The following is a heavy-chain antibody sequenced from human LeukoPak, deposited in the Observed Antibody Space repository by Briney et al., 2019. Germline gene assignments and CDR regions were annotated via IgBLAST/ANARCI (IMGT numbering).Heavy chain of an antibody. J-gene: IGHJ4*02. CDR2: INHSGST. V-gene: IGHV4-34*01. Sequence: SETLSLTCGVYGGSFSGYYWSWIRQPPGKGLEWIGEINHSGSTNYNPSLKSRVTISVDTSKNQFSLKLSSVTAADTAVYYCARGISSITMIPAYWGQGTLVTVSS. CDR3: ARGISSITMIPAY. CDR1: GGSFSGYY. D-gene: IGHD3-22*01.